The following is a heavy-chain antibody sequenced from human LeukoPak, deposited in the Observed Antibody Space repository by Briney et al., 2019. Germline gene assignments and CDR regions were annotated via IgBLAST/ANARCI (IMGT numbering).Heavy chain of an antibody. CDR3: AGGILGGFNPGAY. CDR1: LHSTTSNF. V-gene: IGHV4-4*02. D-gene: IGHD7-27*01. Sequence: RSSETLSLTRTVSLHSTTSNFWSWVRHPPGKGLERIGEIHRSGSPSYNPSLQSRVTISIDRSRNQIALELSSVTAADTAVYYGAGGILGGFNPGAYWGQGTLVTVSS. J-gene: IGHJ4*02. CDR2: IHRSGSP.